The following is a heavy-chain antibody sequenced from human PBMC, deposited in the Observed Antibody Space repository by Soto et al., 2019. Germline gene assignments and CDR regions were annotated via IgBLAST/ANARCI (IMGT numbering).Heavy chain of an antibody. J-gene: IGHJ4*02. CDR1: GFTFTDYY. CDR3: ARGRSFFFDF. V-gene: IGHV3-11*01. Sequence: GGSLRLSCAASGFTFTDYYLSWVRQTPGKGLEWLSYISTSGNTRYYADSVKGRFTISRDNAKNTLYLQMNSLGAEDTAVYYCARGRSFFFDFWGQGTLVTVSS. CDR2: ISTSGNTR.